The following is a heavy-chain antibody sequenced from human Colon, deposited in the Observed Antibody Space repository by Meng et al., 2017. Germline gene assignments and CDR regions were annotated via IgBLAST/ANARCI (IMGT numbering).Heavy chain of an antibody. CDR1: GFAFNSHS. Sequence: GGSLRLSCAASGFAFNSHSMAWVRQAPGKGLEWVSSIRMSGSYIYYADPLKGRITVSRDNAKSSLYLELNGLRAEDTAVYYCARQSYSDNWYIDYWGQGTLVTVSS. CDR2: IRMSGSYI. J-gene: IGHJ4*02. D-gene: IGHD1-1*01. V-gene: IGHV3-21*06. CDR3: ARQSYSDNWYIDY.